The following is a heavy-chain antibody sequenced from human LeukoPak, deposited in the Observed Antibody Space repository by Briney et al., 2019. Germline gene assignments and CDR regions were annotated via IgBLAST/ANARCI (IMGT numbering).Heavy chain of an antibody. Sequence: GGSLRLSCAASGFTFSSYAMHWVRQAPGKGLEWVAVISYDGSNKYYADSVKGRFTISRDNSKNTLYLQMNSLRAEDTAVYYCARDRGLYSGSYLDAFDIWGQGTMVTVSS. CDR2: ISYDGSNK. CDR3: ARDRGLYSGSYLDAFDI. V-gene: IGHV3-30-3*01. J-gene: IGHJ3*02. CDR1: GFTFSSYA. D-gene: IGHD1-26*01.